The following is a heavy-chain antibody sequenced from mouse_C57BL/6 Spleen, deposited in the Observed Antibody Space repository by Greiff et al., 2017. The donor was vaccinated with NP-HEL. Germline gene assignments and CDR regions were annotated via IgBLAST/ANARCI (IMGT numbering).Heavy chain of an antibody. J-gene: IGHJ3*01. CDR3: SRFGLRFAY. D-gene: IGHD2-2*01. Sequence: VQLQQSGPELVKPGASVKISCKASGYTFTDYYMNWVKQSHGKSLEWIGDINPNNGGTSYNQKFKGKATLTVDKSSSTAYMELRSLTSEDSAVYYCSRFGLRFAYWGQGTLVTVSA. CDR1: GYTFTDYY. CDR2: INPNNGGT. V-gene: IGHV1-26*01.